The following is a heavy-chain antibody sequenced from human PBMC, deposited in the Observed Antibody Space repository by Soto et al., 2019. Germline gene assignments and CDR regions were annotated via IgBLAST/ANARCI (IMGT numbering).Heavy chain of an antibody. CDR3: ARARSDTATEINWFDP. V-gene: IGHV1-46*01. D-gene: IGHD5-18*01. Sequence: ASVKVSCKASGYTFTSYYMHWVRQAPGQGLEWMGIINPSGGSTSYAQKFQGRVTMTRDTSTSTVYMELSSLRSEDTAVYYCARARSDTATEINWFDPWGQGTLVTV. J-gene: IGHJ5*02. CDR1: GYTFTSYY. CDR2: INPSGGST.